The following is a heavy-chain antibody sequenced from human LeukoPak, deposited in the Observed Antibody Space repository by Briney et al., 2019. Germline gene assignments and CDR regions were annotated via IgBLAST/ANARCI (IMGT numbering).Heavy chain of an antibody. CDR1: ADSVSSNSAA. J-gene: IGHJ5*02. Sequence: SQTLSLTCAISADSVSSNSAAWNWIRQSPSRGLEWLGRTYYRSKWYNDYAVSVKSRITINPDTSKNQFSLQLNSVTPEDTAVYYCARGHGSWFGGGNWFDPWGQGTLVTVSS. CDR2: TYYRSKWYN. CDR3: ARGHGSWFGGGNWFDP. V-gene: IGHV6-1*01. D-gene: IGHD3-10*01.